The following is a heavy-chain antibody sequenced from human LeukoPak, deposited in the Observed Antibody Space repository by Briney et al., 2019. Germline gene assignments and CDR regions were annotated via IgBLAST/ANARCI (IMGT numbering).Heavy chain of an antibody. CDR3: ARQRGSGCLDY. CDR2: IKDDRSEK. V-gene: IGHV3-7*01. J-gene: IGHJ4*02. D-gene: IGHD6-19*01. CDR1: GVSFSTYW. Sequence: GGSLRLSCAASGVSFSTYWMSWVRQAPGKGLEWVASIKDDRSEKYYVDSVKGRFTISRDNAKNSLSLQMNSLRAEDTAVYYCARQRGSGCLDYWGQGTLVTVSS.